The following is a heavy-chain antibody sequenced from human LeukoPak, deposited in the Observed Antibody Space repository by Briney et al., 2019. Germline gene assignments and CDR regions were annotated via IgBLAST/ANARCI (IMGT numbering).Heavy chain of an antibody. CDR1: GYTFTGYY. V-gene: IGHV1-2*02. CDR2: INPNSGGT. J-gene: IGHJ5*02. CDR3: AKDLQQWLYWFDP. D-gene: IGHD5-12*01. Sequence: ASVKVSCKASGYTFTGYYIHWVRQAPGQGLEWMGWINPNSGGTNYAQRFQGRVTMTRDTSISTAYMELSRLRSDDTAVYYCAKDLQQWLYWFDPWGQGTLVTVSS.